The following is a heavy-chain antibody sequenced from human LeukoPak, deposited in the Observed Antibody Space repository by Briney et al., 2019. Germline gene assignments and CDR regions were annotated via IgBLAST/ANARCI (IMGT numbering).Heavy chain of an antibody. V-gene: IGHV3-53*01. Sequence: GGSLRLSCAASGFTVSSNYMSWVGQAPGKGLEWVSVIYSGGSTYYADSVKGRFTISRDNSKNTLYLQMNSLRAEDTAVYYCAGDGSSSWPLGFDYWGQGTLVTVSS. CDR2: IYSGGST. J-gene: IGHJ4*02. D-gene: IGHD6-13*01. CDR3: AGDGSSSWPLGFDY. CDR1: GFTVSSNY.